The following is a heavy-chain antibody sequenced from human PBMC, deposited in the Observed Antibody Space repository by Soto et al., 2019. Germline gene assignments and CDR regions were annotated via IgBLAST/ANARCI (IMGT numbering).Heavy chain of an antibody. Sequence: VKVSCKASGGTFSSYAISWVRQAPGQGLEWMGGIIPIFGTANYAQKFQGRVTITADESTSTAYMELSSLRSEDTAVCYCAREKGLRSLGYGDYHVRFDPWGQGTLVTVSS. CDR1: GGTFSSYA. V-gene: IGHV1-69*13. CDR3: AREKGLRSLGYGDYHVRFDP. CDR2: IIPIFGTA. J-gene: IGHJ5*02. D-gene: IGHD4-17*01.